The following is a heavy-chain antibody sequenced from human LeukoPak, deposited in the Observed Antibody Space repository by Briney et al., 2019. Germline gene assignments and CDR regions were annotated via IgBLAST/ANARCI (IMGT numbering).Heavy chain of an antibody. CDR1: GFTFSSYA. J-gene: IGHJ4*02. CDR3: ARESRRYGSGSYPPDY. V-gene: IGHV3-21*06. Sequence: TGGSLRLSCAASGFTFSSYAMNWVRQAPGKGLEWVSSISNSGASTDYADSVKGRFTISRDNAKNSLYLQMTSLRAEDTAVYYCARESRRYGSGSYPPDYWGRGTLVTVSS. D-gene: IGHD3-10*01. CDR2: ISNSGAST.